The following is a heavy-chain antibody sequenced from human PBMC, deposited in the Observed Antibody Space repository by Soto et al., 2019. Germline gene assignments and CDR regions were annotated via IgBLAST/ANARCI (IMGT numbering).Heavy chain of an antibody. D-gene: IGHD1-7*01. J-gene: IGHJ4*02. CDR3: AGLTETGTTAYDY. Sequence: QVQLVQSGAEVKKPGSSVKVSCKVSGGTFSSYTISWVRQAPGQGLEWMGRIIPVLDIEKYAQKFQGRVTITADKSTSTAYMELVSLRSEDTAVYYRAGLTETGTTAYDYWGQGTLVNVSS. CDR2: IIPVLDIE. V-gene: IGHV1-69*02. CDR1: GGTFSSYT.